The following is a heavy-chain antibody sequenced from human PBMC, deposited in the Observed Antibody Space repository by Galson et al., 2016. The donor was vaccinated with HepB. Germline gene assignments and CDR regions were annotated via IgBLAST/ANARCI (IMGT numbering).Heavy chain of an antibody. Sequence: SETLSLTCTVSGDSIDTRSYYWAWVRQAPGRGLEWIGSIYHNGHSYVNSALESRVSVSVDTSKDQFFLKVRSVTATDTGLYYCARGKLLVILRGIGNWFDPWGQGTLVTVSS. V-gene: IGHV4-39*01. J-gene: IGHJ5*01. CDR3: ARGKLLVILRGIGNWFDP. D-gene: IGHD2-15*01. CDR1: GDSIDTRSYY. CDR2: IYHNGHS.